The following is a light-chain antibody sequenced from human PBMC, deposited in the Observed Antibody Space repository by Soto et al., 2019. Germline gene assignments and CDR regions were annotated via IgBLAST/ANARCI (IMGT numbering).Light chain of an antibody. CDR3: QQYSIWRT. CDR1: QSVSSN. Sequence: EIVMTQSPATLSVSPGERATLSCRASQSVSSNLAWYQQKPGQAPSLLIYGASTRATGIPARFSGSGSGTEFTLTISGLQSEDFAVYYCQQYSIWRTFGQGTKVDVK. V-gene: IGKV3-15*01. J-gene: IGKJ1*01. CDR2: GAS.